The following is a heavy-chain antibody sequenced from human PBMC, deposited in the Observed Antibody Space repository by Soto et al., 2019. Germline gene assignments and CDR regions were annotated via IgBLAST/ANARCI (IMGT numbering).Heavy chain of an antibody. J-gene: IGHJ4*02. V-gene: IGHV3-23*01. CDR3: AIDLWWYTH. D-gene: IGHD2-15*01. Sequence: GSLRLSCTASGFTFSDHAMTWVRQAPGKGLEWVSGISGGGSGAYYADSVKGRFTVSRANSKNTLFLQMDSLRAEDTAVYYCAIDLWWYTHWGQGTLVTVSS. CDR1: GFTFSDHA. CDR2: ISGGGSGA.